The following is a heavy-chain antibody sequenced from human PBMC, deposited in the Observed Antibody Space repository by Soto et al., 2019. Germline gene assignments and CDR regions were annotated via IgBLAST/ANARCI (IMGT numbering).Heavy chain of an antibody. D-gene: IGHD3-22*01. CDR3: ASGETIIVVVSLDAFDI. CDR1: GGSFSRCH. Sequence: PSETLSLTCALDGGSFSRCHSSSIRQPPGKGLDWSWEINHSGRTNYNPSLKSLVTISVGPSKKEFSLKLSSVTAADTSVYNYASGETIIVVVSLDAFDIWCQGTMVTVSS. CDR2: INHSGRT. J-gene: IGHJ3*02. V-gene: IGHV4-34*01.